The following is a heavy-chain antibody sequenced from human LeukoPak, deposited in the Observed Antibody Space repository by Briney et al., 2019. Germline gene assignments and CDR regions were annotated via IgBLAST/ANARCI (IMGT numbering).Heavy chain of an antibody. V-gene: IGHV4-34*01. J-gene: IGHJ4*02. CDR3: ARKMTTVTTSPVDY. CDR2: INHSGST. CDR1: GGSFSGYY. D-gene: IGHD4-17*01. Sequence: SETLSLTCDVYGGSFSGYYWSWIRQPPGKGLEWIGEINHSGSTNYNPSLKSRVTISVDTSKNQFSLKLSSVTAAHTAVYYCARKMTTVTTSPVDYWGQGTLVTVSS.